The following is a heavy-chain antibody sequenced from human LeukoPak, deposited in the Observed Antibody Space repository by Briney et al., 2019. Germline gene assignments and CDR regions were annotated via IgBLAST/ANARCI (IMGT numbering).Heavy chain of an antibody. CDR2: MNPNSDNT. D-gene: IGHD3-10*01. J-gene: IGHJ4*02. V-gene: IGHV1-8*01. CDR1: GYTFTSYD. CDR3: ARRTGVLLWFGDRQGYYFDY. Sequence: EASVKVSCKASGYTFTSYDINWVRQATGQGLEWMGWMNPNSDNTGYAQKFQGRVTMTRNTSISTAYMELSSLRSEDTAVYYCARRTGVLLWFGDRQGYYFDYWGQGTLVTVSS.